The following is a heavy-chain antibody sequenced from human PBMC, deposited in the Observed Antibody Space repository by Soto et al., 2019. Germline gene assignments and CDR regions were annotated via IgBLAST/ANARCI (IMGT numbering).Heavy chain of an antibody. Sequence: EVQLLESGGGLVQPGGSLRLSCAASGFTFATYTMSWVRQTPGKGLEWFSAITGSDGRTYYADSVKGRFTISRDNSKNTLYLQMNSLGAEDTAVYYCAKNSAATIRVGFDYWGQGTLVTVSS. V-gene: IGHV3-23*01. D-gene: IGHD5-12*01. CDR1: GFTFATYT. CDR2: ITGSDGRT. CDR3: AKNSAATIRVGFDY. J-gene: IGHJ4*02.